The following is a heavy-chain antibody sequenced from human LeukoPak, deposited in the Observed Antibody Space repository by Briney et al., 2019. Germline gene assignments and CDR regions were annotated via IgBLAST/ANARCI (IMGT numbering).Heavy chain of an antibody. CDR3: AGAGYCSGGSCYYFDP. CDR2: INPSGGVT. Sequence: GTSLRVSSAASGYTFTSDGISWVRQAPGHGGEWRGIINPSGGVTSYAQKCQGRVTPTREMSTSTDYTELSSVRSEDTAGYYCAGAGYCSGGSCYYFDPCGQGTLVTVSS. D-gene: IGHD2-15*01. CDR1: GYTFTSDG. J-gene: IGHJ4*02. V-gene: IGHV1-46*01.